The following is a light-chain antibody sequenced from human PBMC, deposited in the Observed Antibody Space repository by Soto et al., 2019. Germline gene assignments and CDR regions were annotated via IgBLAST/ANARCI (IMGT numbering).Light chain of an antibody. J-gene: IGKJ4*01. CDR2: DAS. CDR3: QQHSDWALT. CDR1: QSVSSN. Sequence: EIVLIQSPATLSLSPGERATLSCRASQSVSSNLAWYQQNPGQAPRLLIFDASKRATGIPVRFSGSGSGTDFALTISSLEPEDFTVYYCQQHSDWALTFGGGTRVEIK. V-gene: IGKV3-11*01.